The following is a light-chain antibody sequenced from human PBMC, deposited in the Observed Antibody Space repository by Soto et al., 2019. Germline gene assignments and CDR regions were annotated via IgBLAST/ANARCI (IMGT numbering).Light chain of an antibody. Sequence: IVLTQSPGSLSLSPGERATLSCRASQSVSSNYLAWYQQKPGQALRLLIYGASNRAPGIPDRFSGSGSGTDFTLTISRLEPEDFAVFYCQQYGSLPPTFGQGTKVEIE. V-gene: IGKV3-20*01. CDR3: QQYGSLPPT. CDR2: GAS. CDR1: QSVSSNY. J-gene: IGKJ1*01.